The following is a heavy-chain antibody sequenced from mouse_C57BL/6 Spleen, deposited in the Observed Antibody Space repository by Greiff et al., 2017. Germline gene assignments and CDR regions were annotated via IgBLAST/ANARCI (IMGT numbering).Heavy chain of an antibody. J-gene: IGHJ1*03. CDR2: IDPETCGT. V-gene: IGHV1-23*01. Sequence: VQRVESGAELVRPGASVKLSCKASGYTFTDYEMHCVKQTPEHGLEWIGAIDPETCGTAYNQKFKGKATLTADKSSSTAYMELRSLTSEDSAVYYCTRRGYWYFDVWGTGTTVTVSS. CDR1: GYTFTDYE. CDR3: TRRGYWYFDV.